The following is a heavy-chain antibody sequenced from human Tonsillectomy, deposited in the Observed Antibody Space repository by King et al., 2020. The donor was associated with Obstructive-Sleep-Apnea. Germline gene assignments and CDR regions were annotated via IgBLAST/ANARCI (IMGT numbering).Heavy chain of an antibody. Sequence: QLVQSGGGLVQPGGSLRLSCAASGFPFSSYAMSWVRQAPGKGLEWVSPVSGGGDNTYYADSVKGRFTISRDKSKKMVYLQMNSLRAEDTAVYYCAKDEGAVGAISDYWGQGTRVTVSS. D-gene: IGHD1-26*01. CDR1: GFPFSSYA. CDR2: VSGGGDNT. CDR3: AKDEGAVGAISDY. J-gene: IGHJ4*02. V-gene: IGHV3-23*04.